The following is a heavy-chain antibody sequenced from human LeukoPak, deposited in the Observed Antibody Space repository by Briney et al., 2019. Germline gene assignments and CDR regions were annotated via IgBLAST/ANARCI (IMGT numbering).Heavy chain of an antibody. V-gene: IGHV3-21*01. CDR3: ARDTPYRAYGPGSNYNPTLYYFDY. CDR1: GFTFSSYS. D-gene: IGHD3-10*01. CDR2: ISSSSSYI. Sequence: GGSLRLSCAASGFTFSSYSMNWVRQAPGKGLEWVSSISSSSSYIYYADSVKGRFTISRDNAKNSLYLQMNSLRAEDTAVYYCARDTPYRAYGPGSNYNPTLYYFDYWGQGTLVTVSS. J-gene: IGHJ4*02.